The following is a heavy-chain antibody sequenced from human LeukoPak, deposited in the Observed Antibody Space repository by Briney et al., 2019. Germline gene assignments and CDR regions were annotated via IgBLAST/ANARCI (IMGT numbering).Heavy chain of an antibody. CDR2: ISYDGSNK. V-gene: IGHV3-30*18. J-gene: IGHJ4*02. Sequence: GGSLRLSCAASGFTFSSYSMNWIRQAPGKGLGWVAVISYDGSNKYYADSVKGRFTFSRDNSKNTLYLQMNSLRAEDTAVYYCAKEYCSNSVCHSLDYWGQGTLVTVSS. CDR3: AKEYCSNSVCHSLDY. D-gene: IGHD2-8*01. CDR1: GFTFSSYS.